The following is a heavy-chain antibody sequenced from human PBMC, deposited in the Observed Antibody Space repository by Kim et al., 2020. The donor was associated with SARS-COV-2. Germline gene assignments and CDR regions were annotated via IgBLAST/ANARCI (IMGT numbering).Heavy chain of an antibody. Sequence: SETLSLTCTVSGGSISSYYWSWIRQPPGKGLEWIGYIYYSGSTNYNPSLKSRVTISVDTSKNQFSLKLSSVTAADTAVYYCARDYGENYGMDVWGQGTTVTVSS. CDR3: ARDYGENYGMDV. CDR1: GGSISSYY. CDR2: IYYSGST. V-gene: IGHV4-59*13. J-gene: IGHJ6*02. D-gene: IGHD4-17*01.